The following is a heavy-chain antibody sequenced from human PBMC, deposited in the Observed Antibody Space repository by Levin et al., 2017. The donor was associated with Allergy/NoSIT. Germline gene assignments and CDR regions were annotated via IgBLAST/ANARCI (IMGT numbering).Heavy chain of an antibody. J-gene: IGHJ6*02. CDR3: ARDVGRDLKGFYGLDV. CDR2: IIAHSGAT. V-gene: IGHV1-2*02. Sequence: TGESLKISCNASGYIFTDYPLHWVRQAPGQGLEWMGKIIAHSGATNYARNLQGRVTLTRDTSISTVYMELTRLRSDDTAVYFCARDVGRDLKGFYGLDVWGQGTTVTVSS. CDR1: GYIFTDYP.